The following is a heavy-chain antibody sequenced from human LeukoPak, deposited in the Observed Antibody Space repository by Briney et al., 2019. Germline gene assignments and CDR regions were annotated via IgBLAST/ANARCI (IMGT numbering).Heavy chain of an antibody. Sequence: TGGSLRLSCAAYGLTFNTYWMNWVRQAPGKGLEWVANTSPDGNEKYYVDSVKGRFTISRDNAKNSLYLQMNSLRAEDTAVYYCARDTIFGVVTISYYFDYWGQGTLVTVSS. J-gene: IGHJ4*02. CDR1: GLTFNTYW. CDR2: TSPDGNEK. D-gene: IGHD3-3*01. CDR3: ARDTIFGVVTISYYFDY. V-gene: IGHV3-7*01.